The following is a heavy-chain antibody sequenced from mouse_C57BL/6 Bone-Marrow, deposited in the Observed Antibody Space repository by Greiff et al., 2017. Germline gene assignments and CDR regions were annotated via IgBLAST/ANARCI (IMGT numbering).Heavy chain of an antibody. CDR2: ILPGSGST. Sequence: VQLQQSGAELMKPGASVKLSCKATGYTFTGYWIEWVKQRPGHGLEWIGEILPGSGSTNYNAKFKGKATFTADTSSNTAYMQLSRLTTEDSAIYYGARDYGSYYFDYWGQGTTLTVSA. V-gene: IGHV1-9*01. J-gene: IGHJ2*01. CDR3: ARDYGSYYFDY. D-gene: IGHD1-1*01. CDR1: GYTFTGYW.